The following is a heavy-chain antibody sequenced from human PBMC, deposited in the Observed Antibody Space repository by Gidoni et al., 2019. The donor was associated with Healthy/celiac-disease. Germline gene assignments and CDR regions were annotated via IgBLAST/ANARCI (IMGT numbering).Heavy chain of an antibody. Sequence: QVQLQQWGAGLLKPSETLSLTCAVYGGSFSGYYWSWIRQPPGKGLEWIGEINHSGSTNYNPSLKSRVTISVDTSKNQFSLKLSSVTAADTAVYYCARVGYSSSSGDYWGQGTLVTVSS. CDR3: ARVGYSSSSGDY. CDR2: INHSGST. CDR1: GGSFSGYY. J-gene: IGHJ4*02. D-gene: IGHD6-6*01. V-gene: IGHV4-34*01.